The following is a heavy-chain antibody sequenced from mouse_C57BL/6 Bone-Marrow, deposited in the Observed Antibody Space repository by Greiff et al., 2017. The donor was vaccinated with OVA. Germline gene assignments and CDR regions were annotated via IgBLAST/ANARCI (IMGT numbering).Heavy chain of an antibody. CDR1: GFTFSDYG. V-gene: IGHV5-15*01. CDR3: ARRGIYYGLYYFDY. Sequence: EVQLVESGGGLVQPGGSLKLSCAASGFTFSDYGMAWVRQAPRKGPEWVAFISNLAYSIYYADTVTGRFTISRENAKNTLYLEMSSLRSEDTAMYYCARRGIYYGLYYFDYWGQGTTLTVSS. J-gene: IGHJ2*01. D-gene: IGHD2-1*01. CDR2: ISNLAYSI.